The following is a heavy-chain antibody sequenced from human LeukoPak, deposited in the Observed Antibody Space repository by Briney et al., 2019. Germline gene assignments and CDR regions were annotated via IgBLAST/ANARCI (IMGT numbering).Heavy chain of an antibody. D-gene: IGHD5-18*01. CDR2: IYYSGST. J-gene: IGHJ4*02. CDR3: ARGERQLWDEYYFDY. CDR1: GGSISSYY. V-gene: IGHV4-59*01. Sequence: SETLSLTCTVSGGSISSYYWSRIRQPPGKGLEWTGYIYYSGSTNYNPSLKSRVTISVDTSKNQFSLKLSSVTAADTAVYYCARGERQLWDEYYFDYWGQGTLVTVSS.